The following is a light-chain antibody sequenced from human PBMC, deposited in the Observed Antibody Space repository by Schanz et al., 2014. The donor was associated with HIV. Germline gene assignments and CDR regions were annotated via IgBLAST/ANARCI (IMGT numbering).Light chain of an antibody. CDR2: DVS. J-gene: IGLJ3*02. Sequence: QSALTQPASVSGTPGQSITISCTGSSSDVGGYNYVSWYQQHPDKAPKLMIYDVSDRPSGVSNRFSASKTGETASLTISGLQAEDEAEYYCSTYTTSKTWVFGGGTKLTVL. CDR3: STYTTSKTWV. V-gene: IGLV2-14*03. CDR1: SSDVGGYNY.